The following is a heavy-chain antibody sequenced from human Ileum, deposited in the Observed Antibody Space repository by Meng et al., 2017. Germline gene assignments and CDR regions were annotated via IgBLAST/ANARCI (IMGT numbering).Heavy chain of an antibody. CDR2: IHHSGRT. CDR1: GVSFKDYS. Sequence: QVLLIWWARASLKPSGTLPLPCACCGVSFKDYSWSWVRQSPGKGLEWIGQIHHSGRTNYKSSLERRVTISVDTSKSQFSLKLTSVTAADTAMYYCVRGPARETHDFDYWGQGALVTVSS. CDR3: VRGPARETHDFDY. J-gene: IGHJ4*02. D-gene: IGHD1-26*01. V-gene: IGHV4-34*01.